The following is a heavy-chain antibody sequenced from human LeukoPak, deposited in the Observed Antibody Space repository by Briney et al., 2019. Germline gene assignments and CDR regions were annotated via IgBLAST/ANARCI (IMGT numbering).Heavy chain of an antibody. CDR3: AKYGDTHIITGAGHFDY. Sequence: GGSLRLSCAASGFTFNSFAMSWVRQAPGKGLEWVSVISGSSGSIYYVDSVKGRFTISRDNSKNTLFLQMNGLGAEDTAIYYCAKYGDTHIITGAGHFDYWGQGTLVTVSS. CDR2: ISGSSGSI. J-gene: IGHJ4*02. V-gene: IGHV3-23*01. D-gene: IGHD4-17*01. CDR1: GFTFNSFA.